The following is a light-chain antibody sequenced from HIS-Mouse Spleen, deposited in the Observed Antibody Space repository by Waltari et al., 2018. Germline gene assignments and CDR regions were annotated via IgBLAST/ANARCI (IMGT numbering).Light chain of an antibody. J-gene: IGLJ3*02. V-gene: IGLV1-47*01. Sequence: QSVLTQPPSASGTPGQRVTISCSGSSSHIGSTYVYWYQQHPGTAPKLLIYRNNQRPSGVPDRFSGSKSGTSASLAISGLRSEDEADYYCAAWDDSLSGPVFGGGTKLTVL. CDR2: RNN. CDR1: SSHIGSTY. CDR3: AAWDDSLSGPV.